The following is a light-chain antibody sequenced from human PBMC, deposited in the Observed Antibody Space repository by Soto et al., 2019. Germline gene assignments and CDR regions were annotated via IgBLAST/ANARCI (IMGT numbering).Light chain of an antibody. V-gene: IGKV3-11*01. J-gene: IGKJ1*01. CDR1: QSISGY. CDR2: DVS. Sequence: EIVLTQSPVTLSLSPGERATLSCSASQSISGYLAWYQQKPGQAPRLLIYDVSNRATGIPARFSGSGSGTDFTLTISSLQPDDFATYYCQQYNSYSPWTFGQGTKVDIK. CDR3: QQYNSYSPWT.